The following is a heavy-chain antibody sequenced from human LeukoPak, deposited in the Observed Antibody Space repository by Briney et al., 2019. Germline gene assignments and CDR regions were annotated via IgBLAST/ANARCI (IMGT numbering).Heavy chain of an antibody. CDR2: IYYSGST. CDR1: GGSISSYY. CDR3: ARALPMGWLRYNNPDYYFDY. D-gene: IGHD5-12*01. Sequence: PSETLSLTCTVSGGSISSYYWSWIRQPPEKGLEWIGYIYYSGSTNYNPSLRSRITISVDTSKNQFSLKLNSVTAADTAVYYCARALPMGWLRYNNPDYYFDYWGQGTPVTVSS. V-gene: IGHV4-59*01. J-gene: IGHJ4*02.